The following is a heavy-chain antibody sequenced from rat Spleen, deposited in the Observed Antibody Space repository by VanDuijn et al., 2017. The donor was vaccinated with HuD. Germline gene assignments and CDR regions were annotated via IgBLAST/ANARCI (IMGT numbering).Heavy chain of an antibody. CDR1: GFTFSNYD. J-gene: IGHJ4*01. D-gene: IGHD1-2*01. Sequence: EVQLVESGGGLVQPGRSLKLSCAASGFTFSNYDMAWVRQAPTKGLEWVASISTSGGSTYYRDSVKGRFTVSRDNAKSTLYLQMDSLRSEDTATYYCARSYIHPWDAWGQGASVTVSS. CDR3: ARSYIHPWDA. V-gene: IGHV5-25*01. CDR2: ISTSGGST.